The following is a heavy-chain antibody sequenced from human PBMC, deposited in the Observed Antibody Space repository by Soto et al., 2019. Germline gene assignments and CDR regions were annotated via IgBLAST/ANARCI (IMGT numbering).Heavy chain of an antibody. CDR1: GFTFSAFS. D-gene: IGHD4-17*01. CDR2: ISGSGGST. Sequence: PGGSLRLSCAASGFTFSAFSMNWVRQAPGKGLEWVSAISGSGGSTYYADSVKGRFTISRDNSKNTLYLQMNSLRAEDTAVYYCAKEAVDYGGNSFDYWGQGTLVTVSS. CDR3: AKEAVDYGGNSFDY. V-gene: IGHV3-23*01. J-gene: IGHJ4*02.